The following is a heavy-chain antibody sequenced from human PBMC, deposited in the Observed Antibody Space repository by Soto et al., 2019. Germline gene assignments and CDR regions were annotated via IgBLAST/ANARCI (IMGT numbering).Heavy chain of an antibody. CDR2: ITPMFGTP. D-gene: IGHD3-22*01. V-gene: IGHV1-69*01. Sequence: QVQLVQSGAEVKKPGSSVKVSCKASGGTFRSYTITWVRQAPGQGLEWMGGITPMFGTPNYAQNFRGRVTITADESASTAYMELYNQRSEYTAMYFCARDGTLYDSRAYYYLYWGQGTLVTVSS. CDR1: GGTFRSYT. CDR3: ARDGTLYDSRAYYYLY. J-gene: IGHJ4*02.